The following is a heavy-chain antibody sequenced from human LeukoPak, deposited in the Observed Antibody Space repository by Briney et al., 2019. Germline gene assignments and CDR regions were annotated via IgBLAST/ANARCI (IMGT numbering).Heavy chain of an antibody. J-gene: IGHJ6*02. CDR1: GFTFSSYG. CDR3: ASSIVVVPADPYGMDV. V-gene: IGHV3-30*02. CDR2: IRYDGSNK. Sequence: GGSLRLSCAASGFTFSSYGMHWVRQAPGKGLEWVAFIRYDGSNKYYADSVKGRFTISRDNAKNSLYLQMNSLRAEDTAVYYCASSIVVVPADPYGMDVWGQGTTVTVSS. D-gene: IGHD2-2*01.